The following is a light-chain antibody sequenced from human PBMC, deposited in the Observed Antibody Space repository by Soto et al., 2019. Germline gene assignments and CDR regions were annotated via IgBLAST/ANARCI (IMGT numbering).Light chain of an antibody. J-gene: IGLJ2*01. V-gene: IGLV2-23*01. Sequence: QSVLTQPASVSGSPGQSITISCTGTSGDVGSYNLVSWYQQHPGKAPKLMIYEGSKRPSGVSNRFSGSKSGNTASLTISGLQAEDEADYYCCSYAGSSTPVFGGGTKLTVL. CDR2: EGS. CDR1: SGDVGSYNL. CDR3: CSYAGSSTPV.